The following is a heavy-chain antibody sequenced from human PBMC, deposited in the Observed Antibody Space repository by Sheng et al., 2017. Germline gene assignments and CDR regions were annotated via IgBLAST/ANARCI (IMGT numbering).Heavy chain of an antibody. Sequence: QVQLVESGGGVVQPGGSLRLSCAASGFTFSSYGMHWVRQAPGKGLEWVAFIRYDGSNKYYADSVKGRFTISRDNSKNTLYLQMNSLRAEDTAVYYCAKDGPEVGLPAADFDYWGQGTLVTVSS. D-gene: IGHD2-2*01. V-gene: IGHV3-30*02. CDR3: AKDGPEVGLPAADFDY. J-gene: IGHJ4*02. CDR2: IRYDGSNK. CDR1: GFTFSSYG.